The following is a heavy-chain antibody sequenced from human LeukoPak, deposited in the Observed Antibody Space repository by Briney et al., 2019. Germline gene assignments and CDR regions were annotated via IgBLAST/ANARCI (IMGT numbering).Heavy chain of an antibody. CDR2: IKGDESSI. V-gene: IGHV3-74*01. D-gene: IGHD2-15*01. CDR3: AKVASDCSGGSCYPHFDY. Sequence: GGSLRLSCAASAFTFSSYWMHWVRQAPGKGLEWVSRIKGDESSINYADSVEGRFTISRDNSKNTLYLQMNSLRAEDTAVYYCAKVASDCSGGSCYPHFDYWGQGTLVTVSS. CDR1: AFTFSSYW. J-gene: IGHJ4*02.